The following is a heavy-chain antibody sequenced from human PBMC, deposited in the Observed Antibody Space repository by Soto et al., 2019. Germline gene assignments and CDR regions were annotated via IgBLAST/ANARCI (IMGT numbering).Heavy chain of an antibody. CDR3: GRVVTKMAIQSIDS. J-gene: IGHJ4*02. CDR2: VNPGGIT. Sequence: XETLSLPCAVYGGSLSGYYWTWIRQPPGKGLEWIGEVNPGGITNYSPSVKSRLKISLDTSKKEVSLEMTSVTAADTAVYYCGRVVTKMAIQSIDSWRQGTLVTSPQ. CDR1: GGSLSGYY. V-gene: IGHV4-34*01.